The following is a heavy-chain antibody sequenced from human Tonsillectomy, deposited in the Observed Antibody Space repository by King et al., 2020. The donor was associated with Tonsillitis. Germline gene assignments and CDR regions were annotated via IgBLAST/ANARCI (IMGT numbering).Heavy chain of an antibody. CDR3: ARVPLYSSSAVDY. CDR1: GISISSSTYY. V-gene: IGHV4-39*07. CDR2: IYYNGNT. Sequence: QLQESGPGLVKASETLSLTCTVSGISISSSTYYWGWIRQPPGKGLEWIGSIYYNGNTYQSPSLKSRVTISVDTAKNQFSLKLSSVTAADTAVYYCARVPLYSSSAVDYWGQGTLVTVS. D-gene: IGHD6-6*01. J-gene: IGHJ4*02.